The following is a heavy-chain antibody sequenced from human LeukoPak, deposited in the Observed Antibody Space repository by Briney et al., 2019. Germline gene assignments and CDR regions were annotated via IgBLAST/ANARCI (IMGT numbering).Heavy chain of an antibody. V-gene: IGHV1-2*02. J-gene: IGHJ4*02. CDR3: ARDRAGVSDY. CDR1: GYTFTVYC. Sequence: ASVKVSCKASGYTFTVYCMHWVRQAPGQGLEWMGWINPNSGGTNYAQKFQGRVTMTRDTSISTAYMELSRLRSDDTAVYYCARDRAGVSDYWGQGTLVTVSS. D-gene: IGHD7-27*01. CDR2: INPNSGGT.